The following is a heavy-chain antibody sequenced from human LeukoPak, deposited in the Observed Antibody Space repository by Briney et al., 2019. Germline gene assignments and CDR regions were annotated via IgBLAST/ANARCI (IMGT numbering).Heavy chain of an antibody. CDR2: IKEDGTYT. Sequence: GGSLRLSCAASGFSFSKYWMHWVRQTPGEGLVWVARIKEDGTYTSYADSVRGRFTISRDNARNTVFLQMNSLRAEDTAVYYCARDFDMGITPGDDFDFWGQGTLVTVSS. CDR1: GFSFSKYW. V-gene: IGHV3-74*01. CDR3: ARDFDMGITPGDDFDF. D-gene: IGHD3-9*01. J-gene: IGHJ4*02.